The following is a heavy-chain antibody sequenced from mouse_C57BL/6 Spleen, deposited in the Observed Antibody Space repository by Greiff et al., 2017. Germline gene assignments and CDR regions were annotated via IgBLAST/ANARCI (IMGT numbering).Heavy chain of an antibody. D-gene: IGHD1-1*02. CDR2: IVPSDSYT. CDR3: ARSRDLLYYFDY. Sequence: QVQLQQPGAELVRPGTSVKLSCKASGYTFTSYWMHWVKQRPGQGLVWIGVIVPSDSYTNYNQKFKGKATLTVDPSSSTAYMQLSSLTSEDSAVYYCARSRDLLYYFDYWGQGTTLTVSS. CDR1: GYTFTSYW. V-gene: IGHV1-59*01. J-gene: IGHJ2*01.